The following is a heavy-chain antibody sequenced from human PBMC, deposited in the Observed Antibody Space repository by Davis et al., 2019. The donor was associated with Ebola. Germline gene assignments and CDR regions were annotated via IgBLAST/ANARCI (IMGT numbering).Heavy chain of an antibody. CDR1: GGTFSSYT. Sequence: SVKVSCKASGGTFSSYTISWVRQAPGQGLEWMGRIIPILGIANYAQKFQGRVTMTTDTSTTTAYMELRSLRSDDTAVYYCARHWGDYGDYLGYWGQGTLITVSS. J-gene: IGHJ4*02. D-gene: IGHD4-17*01. CDR3: ARHWGDYGDYLGY. CDR2: IIPILGIA. V-gene: IGHV1-69*02.